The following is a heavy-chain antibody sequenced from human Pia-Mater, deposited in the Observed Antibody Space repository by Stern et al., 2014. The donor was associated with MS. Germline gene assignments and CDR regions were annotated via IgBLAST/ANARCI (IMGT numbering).Heavy chain of an antibody. CDR2: IYYTGRT. Sequence: QVQLQESGPGLVKPSETLSLTCTVSGGSVSSSTYYWGWIRQPPGKNLEWIGSIYYTGRTYYNPSLRSRLTISIAASKNQFSLKLTSGTAADTAVYYCARQGSFDFWSGWGQGTLVTVSS. CDR3: ARQGSFDFWSG. V-gene: IGHV4-39*01. CDR1: GGSVSSSTYY. D-gene: IGHD3-3*01. J-gene: IGHJ4*02.